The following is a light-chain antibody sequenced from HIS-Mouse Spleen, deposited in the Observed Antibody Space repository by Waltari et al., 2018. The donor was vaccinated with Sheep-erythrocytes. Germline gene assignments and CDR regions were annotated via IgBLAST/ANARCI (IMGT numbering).Light chain of an antibody. V-gene: IGLV2-11*01. CDR1: SSDVGGYNY. CDR2: AVS. Sequence: QSALTQPRAVSGSPGQSVTISCTGTSSDVGGYNYVSWYQPHPGKAPKLMLYAVSKRPAGVPDRFSGSKSGNTASLTISGLQAEDEADYCCCSYAGSYTFVVFGGGTKLTVL. CDR3: CSYAGSYTFVV. J-gene: IGLJ2*01.